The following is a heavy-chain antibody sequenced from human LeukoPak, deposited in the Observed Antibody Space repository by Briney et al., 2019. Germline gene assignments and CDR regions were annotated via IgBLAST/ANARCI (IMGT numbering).Heavy chain of an antibody. D-gene: IGHD3-10*01. V-gene: IGHV4-34*01. CDR2: INHSGST. CDR3: ARDTPYYYGSGSYDPSNWFDP. CDR1: GGSFSGYY. J-gene: IGHJ5*02. Sequence: SETLSLTCAVYGGSFSGYYWSWIRQPPGKGLEWIGEINHSGSTNYNPSLKSRVTISVDTSKNQFSLKLSSVTAADTAVYYCARDTPYYYGSGSYDPSNWFDPWGQGTLVTVSS.